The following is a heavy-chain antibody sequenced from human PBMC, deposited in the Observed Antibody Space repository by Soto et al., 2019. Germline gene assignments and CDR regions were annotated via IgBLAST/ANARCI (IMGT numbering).Heavy chain of an antibody. CDR3: ARLDGDDRNAFDI. CDR2: IYYSGST. CDR1: GGSISSSSYY. D-gene: IGHD4-17*01. Sequence: QLQLQESGPGLVKPSETLSLTCTVSGGSISSSSYYWGWIRQPPGKGLEWIGSIYYSGSTYYNPSLKSRVTISVDTSKNQFSLKLSSVTAADTAVYYCARLDGDDRNAFDIWGQGTMVTVSS. J-gene: IGHJ3*02. V-gene: IGHV4-39*01.